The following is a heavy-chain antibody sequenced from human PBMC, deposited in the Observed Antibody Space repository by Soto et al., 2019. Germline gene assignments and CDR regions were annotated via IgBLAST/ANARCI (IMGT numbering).Heavy chain of an antibody. J-gene: IGHJ6*02. V-gene: IGHV4-34*01. CDR1: GGSFSDYF. Sequence: ASETLSLTCAVYGGSFSDYFWTWIRQPPGKGLEWIGEINHSGSTNLNPSLKSRVAISADTSRNQFSLRVTSVTAADTAVYYCAGREFASSSFHYYYYAVDVWGQGTTVTVSS. CDR3: AGREFASSSFHYYYYAVDV. CDR2: INHSGST. D-gene: IGHD6-6*01.